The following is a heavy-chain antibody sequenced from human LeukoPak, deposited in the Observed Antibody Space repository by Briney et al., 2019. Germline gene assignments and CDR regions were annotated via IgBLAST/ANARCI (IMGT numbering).Heavy chain of an antibody. V-gene: IGHV3-23*01. CDR2: ISGSGGST. J-gene: IGHJ4*02. CDR3: AKEMEWLPCYEFDY. D-gene: IGHD3-3*01. CDR1: GFTFSSDA. Sequence: GGSLRLSCAAAGFTFSSDAMSWVRQAPWKGLEWVSAISGSGGSTYYADSVKGRFTISRDNSKNTLYLQMDSLRAEDTAVYYCAKEMEWLPCYEFDYWGKGTLVTVSS.